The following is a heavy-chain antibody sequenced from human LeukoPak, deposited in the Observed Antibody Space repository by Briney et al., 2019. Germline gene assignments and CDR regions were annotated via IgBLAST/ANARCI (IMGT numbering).Heavy chain of an antibody. J-gene: IGHJ5*02. CDR3: ATNSMAVAGTGAWCDP. CDR2: INHSGST. CDR1: GGSFSGYY. Sequence: SETLSLTCAVYGGSFSGYYWSWIREPPGQGLEWIGEINHSGSTNYNPSLKSRLTISVDTSKNQFSLKLSSVTAADTAVYYCATNSMAVAGTGAWCDPWGQGTLVTVSS. V-gene: IGHV4-34*01. D-gene: IGHD6-19*01.